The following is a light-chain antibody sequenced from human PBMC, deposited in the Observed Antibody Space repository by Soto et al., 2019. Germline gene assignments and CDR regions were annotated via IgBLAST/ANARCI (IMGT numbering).Light chain of an antibody. V-gene: IGKV3-11*01. CDR1: QSVSSY. CDR2: EAS. CDR3: QHRSDWPLT. Sequence: EIVLTQSPATLSLSPGERATLSCRASQSVSSYLAWYQQKPGQAPRLVIYEASNRATGIPARFSGSGSGTDFTLTISSLEPEDFAVYYCQHRSDWPLTFGGGTKVEIK. J-gene: IGKJ4*01.